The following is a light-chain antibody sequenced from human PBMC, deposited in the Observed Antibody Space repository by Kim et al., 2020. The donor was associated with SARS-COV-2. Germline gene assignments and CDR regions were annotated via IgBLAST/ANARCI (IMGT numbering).Light chain of an antibody. J-gene: IGKJ4*01. V-gene: IGKV1-5*03. CDR2: KAS. CDR1: QSISSW. CDR3: QQYNSYSLT. Sequence: DIQMTQSPSTVSASVGDRVTITCRASQSISSWLAWYQQKPGKAPKLLIYKASSLESGVPSRFSGSGSGTEFTLTIRSLQPDDFATYYCQQYNSYSLTFGGGTKVDIK.